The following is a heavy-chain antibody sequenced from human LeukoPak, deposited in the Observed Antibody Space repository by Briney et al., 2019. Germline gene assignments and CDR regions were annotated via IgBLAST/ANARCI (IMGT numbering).Heavy chain of an antibody. V-gene: IGHV4-59*01. D-gene: IGHD3-10*01. J-gene: IGHJ6*02. CDR1: GGSISSYY. CDR3: ARVISNYGSGSYNYYYGMDV. Sequence: SETLSLTCTVSGGSISSYYWSWIRQPPGKGLEWIGYIYYSGSTNYNPSLKSRVTISVDTSKNQFSLKLSSVTAADTAVYYCARVISNYGSGSYNYYYGMDVWGQGTTVTVSS. CDR2: IYYSGST.